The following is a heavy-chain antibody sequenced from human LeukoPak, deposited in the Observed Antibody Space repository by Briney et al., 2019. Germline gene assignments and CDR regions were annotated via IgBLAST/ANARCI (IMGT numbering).Heavy chain of an antibody. J-gene: IGHJ4*02. D-gene: IGHD1-1*01. CDR1: GFTFSSYA. V-gene: IGHV3-23*01. CDR2: ISGSGGST. CDR3: AKGGAGTTPEEFDY. Sequence: GGSLRLSCAASGFTFSSYAMSWVRQAPGKGLEWVAAISGSGGSTYYADSVKGRFTISRDNSKNTLYLQMNSLSAEDTAVYYCAKGGAGTTPEEFDYWGQGTLVTVSS.